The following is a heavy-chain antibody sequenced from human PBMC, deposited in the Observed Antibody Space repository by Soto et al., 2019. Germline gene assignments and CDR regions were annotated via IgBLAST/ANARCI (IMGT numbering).Heavy chain of an antibody. V-gene: IGHV6-1*01. CDR2: TYYRSKWYN. CDR3: ARGSTWTDYYYYYGLDV. CDR1: GDSVSSTSAA. D-gene: IGHD6-13*01. J-gene: IGHJ6*02. Sequence: SQTLSLTCAISGDSVSSTSAAWNWIRQSPSRGLEWLGRTYYRSKWYNDYAVSVKSRITINPDTSKNQFSLQLNSVTPEDTAVYYCARGSTWTDYYYYYGLDVWGQGTTVTVSS.